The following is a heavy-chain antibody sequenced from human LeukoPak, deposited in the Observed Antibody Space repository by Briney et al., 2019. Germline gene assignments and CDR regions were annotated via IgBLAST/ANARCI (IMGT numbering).Heavy chain of an antibody. V-gene: IGHV4-61*01. CDR1: GGSVSSGSYY. Sequence: SETLSLTCTVSGGSVSSGSYYWSWIRQPPGKGLEWFAYISYSGSTNYNPSLKSRVTISVDTSKNQFSLKLSSVTAADTAVYYCARVVVVPAGRWFDPWGQGTLVTVSS. CDR3: ARVVVVPAGRWFDP. D-gene: IGHD2-2*01. CDR2: ISYSGST. J-gene: IGHJ5*02.